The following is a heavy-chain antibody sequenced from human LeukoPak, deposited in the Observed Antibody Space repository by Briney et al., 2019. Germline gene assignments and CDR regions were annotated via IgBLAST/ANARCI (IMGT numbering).Heavy chain of an antibody. V-gene: IGHV4-61*02. J-gene: IGHJ4*02. CDR3: ARIRSRKWGFDY. CDR2: IYSTGST. Sequence: SETLSLTCTVSGDSISNGTYYWNWIRQPAGKGLEWIGRIYSTGSTNYNPSLKSRVTISIDTSKNQFSLKLSSVTAADTAVYYCARIRSRKWGFDYWGQGTLVTVSS. CDR1: GDSISNGTYY. D-gene: IGHD1-26*01.